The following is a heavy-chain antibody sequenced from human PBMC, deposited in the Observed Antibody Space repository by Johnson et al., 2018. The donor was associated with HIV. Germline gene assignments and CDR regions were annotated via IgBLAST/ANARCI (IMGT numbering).Heavy chain of an antibody. CDR1: GFTVSSNY. V-gene: IGHV3-66*01. CDR3: ADSSPFYAFDI. CDR2: LYSGGST. Sequence: MMLVESGGGLVQPGGSLRLSCAASGFTVSSNYLSWVRQAPGKGLAWVSVLYSGGSTYSADSVKGRFTISRDNSKNTLYLQMNSLRAEDTAVYYCADSSPFYAFDIWGQGTMVTVSS. J-gene: IGHJ3*02. D-gene: IGHD6-13*01.